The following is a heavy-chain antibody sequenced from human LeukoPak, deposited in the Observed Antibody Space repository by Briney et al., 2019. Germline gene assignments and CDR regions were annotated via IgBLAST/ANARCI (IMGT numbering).Heavy chain of an antibody. D-gene: IGHD6-13*01. J-gene: IGHJ6*02. Sequence: SVKVSCKASGGTFSSYAISWVRQAPGQGLEWMGRIIPILGIANYAQKLQGRVTMTTDTSTSTAYMELRSLRSDDTAVYYCASAPVTNSSSWYSGYYYYGMDVWGQGTTVTVSS. CDR1: GGTFSSYA. CDR3: ASAPVTNSSSWYSGYYYYGMDV. CDR2: IIPILGIA. V-gene: IGHV1-69*04.